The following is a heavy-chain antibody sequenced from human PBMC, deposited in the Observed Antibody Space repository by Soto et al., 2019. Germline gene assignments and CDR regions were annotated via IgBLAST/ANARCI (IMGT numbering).Heavy chain of an antibody. CDR2: IFSNDEK. D-gene: IGHD4-17*01. Sequence: SGPTLVNPTETLTLTCTVSGFSLSNARMGVSWIRQPPGKALEWLAHIFSNDEKSYSTSLKSRLTISKDTSKSQVVLTMTNMDPVDTATYYCARAVYHDYGDHYFDYWGQGTLVTVSS. CDR3: ARAVYHDYGDHYFDY. J-gene: IGHJ4*02. CDR1: GFSLSNARMG. V-gene: IGHV2-26*01.